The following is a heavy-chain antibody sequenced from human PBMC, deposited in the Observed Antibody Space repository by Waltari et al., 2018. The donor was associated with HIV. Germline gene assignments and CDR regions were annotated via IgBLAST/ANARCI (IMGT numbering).Heavy chain of an antibody. CDR2: IYSDGST. Sequence: EGQLVESGGGLIQPGGSLRINGAASGLSVSSNYKNWVRQDTGKGLEWVSSIYSDGSTYYTNSVKGRFTISRDNSKNTVSLQMNSLRAEDTAVYYCARVRFYYEPPESWGQGTMVTVSS. J-gene: IGHJ3*01. CDR3: ARVRFYYEPPES. CDR1: GLSVSSNY. V-gene: IGHV3-53*01. D-gene: IGHD3-22*01.